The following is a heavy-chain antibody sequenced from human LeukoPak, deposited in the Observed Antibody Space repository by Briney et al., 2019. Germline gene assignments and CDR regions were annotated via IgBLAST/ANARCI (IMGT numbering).Heavy chain of an antibody. CDR2: IYYSGST. J-gene: IGHJ6*02. Sequence: SETLSRTCTVSGGSISSPSYFWGWIRQPPGKGLEWIGSIYYSGSTYYNPSLKSRVTISVDTSKNQFSLKLSSVTAADTAVYYCAGGRGTARYYYYGMDVWGQGTTVTVSS. CDR1: GGSISSPSYF. V-gene: IGHV4-39*01. CDR3: AGGRGTARYYYYGMDV. D-gene: IGHD5-24*01.